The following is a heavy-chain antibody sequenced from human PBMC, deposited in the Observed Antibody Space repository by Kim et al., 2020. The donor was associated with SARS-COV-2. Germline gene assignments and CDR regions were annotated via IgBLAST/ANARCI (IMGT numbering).Heavy chain of an antibody. V-gene: IGHV3-23*01. D-gene: IGHD6-25*01. J-gene: IGHJ4*02. Sequence: GGSLRLSCAASGFSFNIYAMSWVRQAPGKGLEWVSAITGNGGNTYYADSVKGRFPISRDNSKNTLYLQMNSLRAEDTAVYYCAKRGNIKAAGAFDYWGPGILVTVSS. CDR2: ITGNGGNT. CDR3: AKRGNIKAAGAFDY. CDR1: GFSFNIYA.